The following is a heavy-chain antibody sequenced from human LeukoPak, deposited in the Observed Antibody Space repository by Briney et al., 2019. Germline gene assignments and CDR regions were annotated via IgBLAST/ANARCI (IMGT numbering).Heavy chain of an antibody. CDR2: ISGSGGST. J-gene: IGHJ6*03. CDR1: GFTFSSYA. Sequence: GGSLRLSCAASGFTFSSYAMSWVRQAPGKGLEWVSAISGSGGSTYYADSVKGRFTISRDNSKNALYLQMNSLRAEDTAVYYCAKTRYPYYYYMDVWGKGTTVTASS. V-gene: IGHV3-23*01. D-gene: IGHD1-1*01. CDR3: AKTRYPYYYYMDV.